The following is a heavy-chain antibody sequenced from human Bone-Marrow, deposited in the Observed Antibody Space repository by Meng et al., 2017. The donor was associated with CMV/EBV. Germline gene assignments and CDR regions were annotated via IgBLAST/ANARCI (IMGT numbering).Heavy chain of an antibody. J-gene: IGHJ4*02. CDR2: TYYRSKWYN. CDR1: GDSVSSNSAA. Sequence: SQTLSLTCAISGDSVSSNSAAWNWIRQSPSRGLEWLGRTYYRSKWYNDYAVSVKSRITINPDTSKNQFSLQLNSVTPEDTAVYYCARDGGAITIFGVVIFYFDDWGQGNLVTVSS. CDR3: ARDGGAITIFGVVIFYFDD. D-gene: IGHD3-3*01. V-gene: IGHV6-1*01.